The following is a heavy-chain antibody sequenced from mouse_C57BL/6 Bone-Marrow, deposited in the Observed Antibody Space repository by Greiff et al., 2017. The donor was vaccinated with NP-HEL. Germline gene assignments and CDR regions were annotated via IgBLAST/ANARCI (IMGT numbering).Heavy chain of an antibody. CDR1: GFTFSDYY. Sequence: EVQLQQSGGGLVQPGGSLKLSCAASGFTFSDYYMYWVRQTPEKRLEWVAYISNGGGSTYYPDTVKGRFTISRDNAKNTLYLQMSRLKSEDTAMYYCARQTIYDSLAYWGQGTLVTVSA. J-gene: IGHJ3*01. CDR3: ARQTIYDSLAY. V-gene: IGHV5-12*01. D-gene: IGHD2-4*01. CDR2: ISNGGGST.